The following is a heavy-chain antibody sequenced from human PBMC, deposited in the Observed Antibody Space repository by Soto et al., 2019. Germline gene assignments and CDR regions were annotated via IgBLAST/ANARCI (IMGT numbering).Heavy chain of an antibody. CDR3: ARHAWFGEFDP. D-gene: IGHD3-10*01. V-gene: IGHV4-39*01. J-gene: IGHJ5*02. CDR1: GGSISSVSHY. Sequence: SETLSLTCTVSGGSISSVSHYWGWIRQSPGKGLEWIGSIYYSGITYSNPSLKSRVTISVDTSKNQFSLKLSSVTAADTAVFYCARHAWFGEFDPWGQGTLVTVSS. CDR2: IYYSGIT.